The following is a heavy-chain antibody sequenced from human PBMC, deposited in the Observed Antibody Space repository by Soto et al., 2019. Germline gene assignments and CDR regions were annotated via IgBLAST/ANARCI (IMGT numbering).Heavy chain of an antibody. V-gene: IGHV1-18*04. Sequence: ASVKVSCKASGYTFTSYGISWVRQAPGQGLEWMGWISAYNGNTNYAQKLQGRVTMTTDTSTSTAYMELRSLRPDDTAVYYCAIISPRLVGATRSDPWRQAPLVTV. CDR1: GYTFTSYG. D-gene: IGHD1-26*01. CDR2: ISAYNGNT. CDR3: AIISPRLVGATRSDP. J-gene: IGHJ5*02.